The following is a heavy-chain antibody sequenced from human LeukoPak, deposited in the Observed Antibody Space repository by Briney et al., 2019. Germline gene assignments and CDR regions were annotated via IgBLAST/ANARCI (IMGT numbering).Heavy chain of an antibody. CDR3: AREVSGNFDY. CDR2: ISYSGST. CDR1: GGSISSGGYY. J-gene: IGHJ4*02. Sequence: SQTLSLTCTVSGGSISSGGYYWSRIRQHPGKGLEWIGYISYSGSTYYNPSLKSRVTISVDTSKNQFSLKLSSVTAADTAVYYCAREVSGNFDYWGQGTLVTVSS. V-gene: IGHV4-31*03.